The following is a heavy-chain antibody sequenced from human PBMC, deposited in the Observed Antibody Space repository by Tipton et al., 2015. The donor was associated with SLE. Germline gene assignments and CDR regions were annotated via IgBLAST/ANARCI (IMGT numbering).Heavy chain of an antibody. CDR2: INHSGST. CDR1: GGSINIRNYY. CDR3: ARGGLTYGYYYYMDV. J-gene: IGHJ6*03. Sequence: TLSLTCIVSGGSINIRNYYWSWIRQPPGKGLEWIGEINHSGSTNYNPSLKSRVTISVDTSKNQFSLKLSSVTAADTAVYYCARGGLTYGYYYYMDVWGKGTTVTVSS. V-gene: IGHV4-39*07. D-gene: IGHD2-21*02.